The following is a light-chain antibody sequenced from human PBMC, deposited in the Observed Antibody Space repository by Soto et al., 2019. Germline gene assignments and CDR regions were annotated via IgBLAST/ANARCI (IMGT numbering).Light chain of an antibody. CDR1: SGHSSFA. CDR3: QTWGAGTHVL. J-gene: IGLJ2*01. Sequence: QSVLTQSPSASASLGASVRLTCTLSSGHSSFAIAWHQQQPEKGPRYLMKVNSDGSHNKGDGIPDRFSGSSSGAERYLTISSLQFEDEADYYCQTWGAGTHVLFGGGTKLTVL. CDR2: VNSDGSH. V-gene: IGLV4-69*01.